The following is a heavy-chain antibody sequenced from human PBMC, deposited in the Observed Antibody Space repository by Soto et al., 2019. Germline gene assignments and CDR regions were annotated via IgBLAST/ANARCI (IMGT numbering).Heavy chain of an antibody. Sequence: GGSLRLSCAASGFTFSSYAMSWVRQAPGKGLEWVSAISGSGGSTYYADSVKGRFTISRDNSKNTLYLQMNSLRAEDTAVYYCAKEGYSYYYYDSSGLVDYWGQGTLVTVSS. CDR3: AKEGYSYYYYDSSGLVDY. V-gene: IGHV3-23*01. CDR2: ISGSGGST. J-gene: IGHJ4*02. D-gene: IGHD3-22*01. CDR1: GFTFSSYA.